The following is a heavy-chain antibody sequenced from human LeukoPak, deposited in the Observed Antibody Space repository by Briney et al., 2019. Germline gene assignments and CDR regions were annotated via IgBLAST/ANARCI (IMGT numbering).Heavy chain of an antibody. CDR1: GGSFSGYY. D-gene: IGHD3-3*02. Sequence: SETLSLTCAVYGGSFSGYYWSWIRQPPGKGLEWIGEINHSGSTNYNPSLKSRVTISVDTSKNQFSLKLSSVTAADTAVYYCARAFPHFWKGGSCFDPWGQGTLVTVSS. CDR2: INHSGST. J-gene: IGHJ5*02. V-gene: IGHV4-34*01. CDR3: ARAFPHFWKGGSCFDP.